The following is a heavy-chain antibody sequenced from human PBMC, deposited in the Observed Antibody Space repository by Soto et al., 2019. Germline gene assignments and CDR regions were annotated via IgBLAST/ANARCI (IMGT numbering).Heavy chain of an antibody. Sequence: QVQLVESGGGVVQPGRSLRLSCAASGFTFSSYGMHWVRQAPGKGLEWVAFISYDGSNKYYGDSVKGRFTISRDNSKNTLYLQMNSLRAEDTAVYYCAKSAIDGSYLYYFDYWGQGTLVTVSS. J-gene: IGHJ4*02. D-gene: IGHD1-26*01. CDR1: GFTFSSYG. CDR3: AKSAIDGSYLYYFDY. CDR2: ISYDGSNK. V-gene: IGHV3-30*18.